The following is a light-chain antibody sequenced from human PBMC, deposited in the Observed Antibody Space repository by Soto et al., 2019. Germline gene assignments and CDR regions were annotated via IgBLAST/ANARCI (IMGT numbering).Light chain of an antibody. CDR3: QQHGDSPWT. CDR2: RVY. CDR1: QSINNNH. Sequence: EIVLTQSPGTVSLSPGERATLSCRASQSINNNHLTWYQQKPGQAPRLLIYRVYNRATGIPDRFSGSGSGTHFTLTTSRLEPEDFAVYFCQQHGDSPWTFGQGTKVEIK. J-gene: IGKJ1*01. V-gene: IGKV3-20*01.